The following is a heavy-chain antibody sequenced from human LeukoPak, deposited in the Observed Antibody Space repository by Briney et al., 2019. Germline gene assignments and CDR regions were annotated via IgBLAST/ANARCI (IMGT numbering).Heavy chain of an antibody. CDR1: GFTFSSYS. Sequence: GGSLRLSCAASGFTFSSYSMNWVRQAPGKGLEWVSSISSSSSYIYYADSVKGRFTISRDNAKNSLYLQMNSLRAEDTAVYYCAREYYHNSSGYGASMYWGQGTLVTVSS. V-gene: IGHV3-21*01. D-gene: IGHD3-22*01. CDR3: AREYYHNSSGYGASMY. J-gene: IGHJ4*02. CDR2: ISSSSSYI.